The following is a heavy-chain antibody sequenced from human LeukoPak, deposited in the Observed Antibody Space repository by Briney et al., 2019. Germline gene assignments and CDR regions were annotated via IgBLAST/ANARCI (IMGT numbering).Heavy chain of an antibody. CDR1: GFTFSSYS. CDR3: ARGRSGSYGFFDY. Sequence: GGSLRLSCAASGFTFSSYSMNWVRQAPGKGLEWVSSISSSSSYIYYADSVKGRFTISRDNAKNSLYLQMNSLRAEDTAVYYCARGRSGSYGFFDYWSLGNLVTVSS. V-gene: IGHV3-21*01. D-gene: IGHD3-10*01. CDR2: ISSSSSYI. J-gene: IGHJ4*02.